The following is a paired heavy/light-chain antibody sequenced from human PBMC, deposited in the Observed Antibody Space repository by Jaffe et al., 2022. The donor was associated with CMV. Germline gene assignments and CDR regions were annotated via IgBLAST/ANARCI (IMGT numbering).Heavy chain of an antibody. CDR1: GFTFSSYG. D-gene: IGHD6-19*01. V-gene: IGHV3-33*08. Sequence: QVQLVESGGGVVQPGRSLRLSCAASGFTFSSYGMHWVRQAPGKGLEWVAVIWYDGSNKYYADSVKGRFTISRDNSKNTLYLQMNSLRAEDTAVYYCARDQAGDSGWYTYYYYYMDVWGKGTTVTVSS. CDR2: IWYDGSNK. CDR3: ARDQAGDSGWYTYYYYYMDV. J-gene: IGHJ6*03.
Light chain of an antibody. CDR2: EDN. J-gene: IGLJ2*01. CDR1: SGSIASNY. CDR3: QSYDSSNVV. V-gene: IGLV6-57*04. Sequence: NFMLTQPHSVSESPGKTVTISCTRSSGSIASNYVQWYQQRPGSAPTTVIYEDNQRPSGVPDRFSGSIDSSSNSASLTISGLKTEDEADYYCQSYDSSNVVFGGGTKLTVL.